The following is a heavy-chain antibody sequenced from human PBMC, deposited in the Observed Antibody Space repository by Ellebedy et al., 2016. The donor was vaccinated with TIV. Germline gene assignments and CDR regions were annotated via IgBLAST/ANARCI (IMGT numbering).Heavy chain of an antibody. CDR3: ARDMAWGNERVNDAFDI. V-gene: IGHV3-48*04. Sequence: GESLKISCTASGFTFTPYAMNWVRQAPGKGLEWISYISGSSITLYYSDSVKGRFTISRDNAQNSLYLQLNGLRADDTAVYFCARDMAWGNERVNDAFDIWGHGTVVIVSS. D-gene: IGHD7-27*01. CDR2: ISGSSITL. J-gene: IGHJ3*02. CDR1: GFTFTPYA.